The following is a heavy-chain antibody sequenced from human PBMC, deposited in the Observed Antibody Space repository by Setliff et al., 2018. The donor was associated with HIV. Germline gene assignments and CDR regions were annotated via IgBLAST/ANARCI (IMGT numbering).Heavy chain of an antibody. CDR3: ARLARGGYGPDYYYYGMDV. V-gene: IGHV4-34*01. D-gene: IGHD5-18*01. CDR1: GGSISSYY. J-gene: IGHJ6*02. Sequence: SETLSLTCTVSGGSISSYYWSWIRQPPGKGLEWIGEINHSGSTNYNPSLKSRVTISVDTSKNQFSLKLSSVTAADTAVYYCARLARGGYGPDYYYYGMDVWGQGTTVTVSS. CDR2: INHSGST.